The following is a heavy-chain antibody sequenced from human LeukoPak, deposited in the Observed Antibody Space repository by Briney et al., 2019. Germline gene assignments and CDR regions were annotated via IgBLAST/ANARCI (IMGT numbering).Heavy chain of an antibody. CDR1: GGSFSGYY. Sequence: SETLSLTCAVYGGSFSGYYWSWIRQPPGKGLEWIGEINHSGSTNYNPSLKSRVNISVDTSKNQFSLKLSSVTAADTAVYYCARHRRIITMVRGGGAYYFDYWGQGTLVTVSS. CDR3: ARHRRIITMVRGGGAYYFDY. D-gene: IGHD3-10*01. CDR2: INHSGST. V-gene: IGHV4-34*01. J-gene: IGHJ4*02.